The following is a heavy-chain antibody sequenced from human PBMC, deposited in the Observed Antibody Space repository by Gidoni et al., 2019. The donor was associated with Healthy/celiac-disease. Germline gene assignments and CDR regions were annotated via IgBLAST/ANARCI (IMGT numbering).Heavy chain of an antibody. D-gene: IGHD4-4*01. J-gene: IGHJ6*02. Sequence: QVQLVESGGGLVKPGGSLRLSCAASGFTFSDYYMSWIRQAPGKGLEWVSYISSSSSYTNYADSVKGRFTISRDNAKNSLYLQMNSLRAEDTAVYYCARDVYSNYAVGYYYYGMDVWGQGTTVTVSS. V-gene: IGHV3-11*06. CDR2: ISSSSSYT. CDR1: GFTFSDYY. CDR3: ARDVYSNYAVGYYYYGMDV.